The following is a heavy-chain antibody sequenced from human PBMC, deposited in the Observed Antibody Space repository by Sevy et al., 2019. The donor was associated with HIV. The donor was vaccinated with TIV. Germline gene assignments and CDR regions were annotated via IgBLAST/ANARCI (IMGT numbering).Heavy chain of an antibody. V-gene: IGHV4-59*01. CDR2: IYYSGST. Sequence: SETLSLTYTVSGGSISSYYWSWIRRPPGKGLEWIWYIYYSGSTNYNPSLKSRVTISVDTSKNQFSLKLSSVTAADTAVYYCARDMLGYCSSTSCYAEGYFDYWGQGTLVTVSS. J-gene: IGHJ4*02. D-gene: IGHD2-2*01. CDR1: GGSISSYY. CDR3: ARDMLGYCSSTSCYAEGYFDY.